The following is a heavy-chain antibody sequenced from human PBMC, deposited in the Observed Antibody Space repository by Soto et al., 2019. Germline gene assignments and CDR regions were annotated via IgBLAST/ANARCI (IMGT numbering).Heavy chain of an antibody. CDR2: INHSGST. V-gene: IGHV4-34*01. CDR1: GGSFSGYY. Sequence: SETLSLTCAVYGGSFSGYYWSWIRQPPGKGLEWIGEINHSGSTNYNPSLKSRVTISVDTSKNQFSLKLSSVTAADTAVYYCARVRFGGVIVIPRLGFEYWGQGTLVTVSS. J-gene: IGHJ4*02. CDR3: ARVRFGGVIVIPRLGFEY. D-gene: IGHD3-16*02.